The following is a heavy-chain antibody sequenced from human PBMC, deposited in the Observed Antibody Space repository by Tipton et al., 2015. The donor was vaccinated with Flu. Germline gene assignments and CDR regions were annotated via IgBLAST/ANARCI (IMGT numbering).Heavy chain of an antibody. J-gene: IGHJ5*02. CDR3: ARRDYSNYVSDPKSWFDP. V-gene: IGHV4-38-2*01. CDR2: IHTSAGT. D-gene: IGHD4-11*01. CDR1: GDSIGSDYY. Sequence: TLSLTCSVFGDSIGSDYYWAWIRQPPGRGLEWIGNIHTSAGTYYNLSLRSRVTISVDRSKNQFSLRLSSVTAADTAVYCCARRDYSNYVSDPKSWFDPWGQGILVAVSS.